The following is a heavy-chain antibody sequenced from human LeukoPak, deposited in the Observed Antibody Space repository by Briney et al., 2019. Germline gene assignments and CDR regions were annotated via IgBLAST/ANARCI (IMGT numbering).Heavy chain of an antibody. D-gene: IGHD3-10*01. J-gene: IGHJ4*02. CDR2: IRYDGSER. V-gene: IGHV3-7*01. CDR3: AKGVSYYGSGSYYQDY. CDR1: GFTFNNYW. Sequence: PGGSLRLSCEASGFTFNNYWMSWVRQAPGKGLEWVANIRYDGSERYYVDSVKGRFTISRDNSKNSLYLQMNSLTAEDTAVYYCAKGVSYYGSGSYYQDYWGQGTLVTVSS.